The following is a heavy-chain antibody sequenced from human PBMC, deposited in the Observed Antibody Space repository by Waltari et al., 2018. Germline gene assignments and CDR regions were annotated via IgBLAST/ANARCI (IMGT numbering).Heavy chain of an antibody. Sequence: EVQLVESGGGLVQPGGSLRLSCAASGFSFTTFDINWVRQAPGKGLEWVSYIRSGGYTRYYADSVKGRFTISTDNAKNSLYLQMNSLTVEDTGVYYCARSRSSIWGLDYWGQGIQVTVSS. CDR3: ARSRSSIWGLDY. CDR2: IRSGGYTR. V-gene: IGHV3-48*03. CDR1: GFSFTTFD. D-gene: IGHD3-16*01. J-gene: IGHJ4*02.